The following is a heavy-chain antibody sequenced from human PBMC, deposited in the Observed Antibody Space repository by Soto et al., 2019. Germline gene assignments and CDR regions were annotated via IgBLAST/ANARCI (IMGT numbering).Heavy chain of an antibody. V-gene: IGHV5-10-1*01. CDR3: ARRDGGSGSYYNYYYYGMDV. CDR2: IDPSDSYT. D-gene: IGHD3-10*01. CDR1: GYSFTSYW. J-gene: IGHJ6*02. Sequence: SLKISCKGSGYSFTSYWISWVRQMPGKGLEWMGRIDPSDSYTNYSPSFQGHVTISADKSISTAYLQWSSLKASDTAMYYCARRDGGSGSYYNYYYYGMDVWGQGTTVTVS.